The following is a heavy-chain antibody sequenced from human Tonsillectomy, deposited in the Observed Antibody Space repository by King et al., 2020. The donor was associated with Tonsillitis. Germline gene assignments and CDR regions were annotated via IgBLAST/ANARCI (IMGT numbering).Heavy chain of an antibody. Sequence: LQLQESGPGLVKPSETLSLTCAVSGYSISSGHYWGWIRQPPGKGLEWIGTIYHSGTAYYIPSLKSRVAILVDTSKNLLSLRLNSVTAADTAVYYCARARSSTGYYYPSDPFDIGGQGTMVTVSS. J-gene: IGHJ3*02. D-gene: IGHD3-22*01. CDR3: ARARSSTGYYYPSDPFDI. CDR2: IYHSGTA. CDR1: GYSISSGHY. V-gene: IGHV4-38-2*01.